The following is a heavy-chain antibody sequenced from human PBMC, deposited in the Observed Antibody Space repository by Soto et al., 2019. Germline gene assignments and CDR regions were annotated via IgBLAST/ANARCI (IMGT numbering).Heavy chain of an antibody. Sequence: SETLSLTYTVSGGSISSSSYYWGWIRQPPGKGLEWIGSIYYSGSTYYNPSLKSRVTISVDTSKNQFSLKLSSVTAADTAVYYCARLLDGRVTSCFNPWCQGTLVTVSS. J-gene: IGHJ5*02. CDR1: GGSISSSSYY. CDR3: ARLLDGRVTSCFNP. V-gene: IGHV4-39*01. CDR2: IYYSGST. D-gene: IGHD3-16*01.